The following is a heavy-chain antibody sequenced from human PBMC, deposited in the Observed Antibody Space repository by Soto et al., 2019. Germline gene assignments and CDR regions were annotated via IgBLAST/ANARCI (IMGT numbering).Heavy chain of an antibody. CDR1: GGSISSGGYY. J-gene: IGHJ4*02. V-gene: IGHV4-31*03. Sequence: PSETLSLTCTVSGGSISSGGYYWSWIRQHPGKGLEWIGYIYYSGSTYYNPSLKSRVTISVDTSKNQFSLKLSSVTAADTAVYYCARTMDTAMAHPEGFDYWGQGTLVTVS. D-gene: IGHD5-18*01. CDR3: ARTMDTAMAHPEGFDY. CDR2: IYYSGST.